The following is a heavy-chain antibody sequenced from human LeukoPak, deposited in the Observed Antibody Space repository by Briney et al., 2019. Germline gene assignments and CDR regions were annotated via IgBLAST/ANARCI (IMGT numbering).Heavy chain of an antibody. V-gene: IGHV4-59*01. CDR2: IYYSGST. CDR1: GGSISSYY. Sequence: PSETLSLTCTVSGGSISSYYWSWIRQPPGKGLEWIGYIYYSGSTNYNPSLKSRVTISVDTSKNQFSLKLSSVTAADTAVYYYARARWLPKFDYWGQGTLVTVSS. J-gene: IGHJ4*02. D-gene: IGHD5-24*01. CDR3: ARARWLPKFDY.